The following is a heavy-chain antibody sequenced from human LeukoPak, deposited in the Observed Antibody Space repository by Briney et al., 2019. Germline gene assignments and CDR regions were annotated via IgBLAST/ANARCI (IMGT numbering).Heavy chain of an antibody. D-gene: IGHD2-15*01. J-gene: IGHJ4*02. CDR3: ARHGGYCSGGTCYDY. Sequence: PSETLSLTCTVSGGSISSSSYYWGWIRQPPGKGMEWIGSIYYSGSTYYNPSLKSRVTISVDTSKTQFSLKLSSVTAADTAVYYCARHGGYCSGGTCYDYWGQGTLVTVSS. CDR2: IYYSGST. CDR1: GGSISSSSYY. V-gene: IGHV4-39*01.